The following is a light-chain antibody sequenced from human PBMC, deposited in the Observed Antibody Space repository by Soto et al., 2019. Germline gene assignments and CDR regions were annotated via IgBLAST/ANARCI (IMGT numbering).Light chain of an antibody. Sequence: QSVLTQPPSASGTPGQRVALSCSGSTPNIGSNYVYWYQQFPGMAPKLLIYKNDQRPSGVSGRFSGSKSGTSASLVIIGLRSEDEADYYCAAWDDDLRGPVFGGGTKVTVL. J-gene: IGLJ2*01. CDR3: AAWDDDLRGPV. V-gene: IGLV1-47*01. CDR2: KND. CDR1: TPNIGSNY.